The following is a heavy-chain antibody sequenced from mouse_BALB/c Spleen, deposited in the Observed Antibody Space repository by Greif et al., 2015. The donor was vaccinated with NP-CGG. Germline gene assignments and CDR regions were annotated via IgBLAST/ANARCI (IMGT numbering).Heavy chain of an antibody. Sequence: QVQLKQSGPELVKPGASVKISCKASGYTFTDYYINWVKQKPGQGLEWIGWIYPGSGNTKYNEKFKGKATLTVDTSSSTVYTQLSSLTSEDTAVYFCARRTGTEAMDYWGQGASVTVSS. CDR3: ARRTGTEAMDY. CDR1: GYTFTDYY. D-gene: IGHD4-1*01. CDR2: IYPGSGNT. V-gene: IGHV1-84*02. J-gene: IGHJ4*01.